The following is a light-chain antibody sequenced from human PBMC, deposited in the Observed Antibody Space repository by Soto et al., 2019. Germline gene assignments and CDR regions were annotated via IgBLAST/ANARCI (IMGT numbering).Light chain of an antibody. V-gene: IGKV1-17*01. CDR1: QGIRRD. CDR3: LQHNSYPLT. CDR2: AVS. Sequence: DIQMTQSPSSLSAPVGGRVTITCRASQGIRRDLGWYQQKPGKAPTRLIYAVSSLHSGVPSRFSGCGSGTEITLTISSLQPEDSATYYWLQHNSYPLTFGGGTKVEIK. J-gene: IGKJ4*01.